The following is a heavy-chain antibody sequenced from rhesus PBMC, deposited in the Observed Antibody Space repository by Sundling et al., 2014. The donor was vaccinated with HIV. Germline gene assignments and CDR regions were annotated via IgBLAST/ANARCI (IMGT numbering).Heavy chain of an antibody. D-gene: IGHD4-23*01. V-gene: IGHV3S42*01. CDR2: INTGGGST. CDR1: GFTFSSYY. J-gene: IGHJ4*01. Sequence: EVQLVESGGGLAKPGGSLRLSCVASGFTFSSYYMYWVRQAPGKGLEWVSAINTGGGSTYYADSVKGRFTISRDNSKNTLSLQMNSLRAEDTAVYYCAKGFRGVTSQFDYWGQGVLVTVSS. CDR3: AKGFRGVTSQFDY.